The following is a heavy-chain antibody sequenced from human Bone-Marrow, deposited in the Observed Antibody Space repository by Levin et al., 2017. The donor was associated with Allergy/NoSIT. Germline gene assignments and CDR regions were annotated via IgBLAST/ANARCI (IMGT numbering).Heavy chain of an antibody. CDR1: GFTFSSYG. V-gene: IGHV3-30*18. Sequence: SCAASGFTFSSYGMHWVRQAPGKGLEWVGVISYDGSNKYYADSVKGRFTISRDNSKNTLYLQMNSLRAEDTAVYYCANGYCSSTSCYRDYYYGMDVWGQGTTVTVSS. CDR2: ISYDGSNK. D-gene: IGHD2-2*01. J-gene: IGHJ6*02. CDR3: ANGYCSSTSCYRDYYYGMDV.